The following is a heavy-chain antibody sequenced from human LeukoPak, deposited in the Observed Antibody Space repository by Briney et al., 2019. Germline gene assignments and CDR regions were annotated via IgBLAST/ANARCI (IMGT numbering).Heavy chain of an antibody. Sequence: GGSLRLSCAASQFTFDDYGMSWVRQAPGKGLEWVSGINWNGDSTTYSDSVKGRFTISRDNAKNSLYLQMNSLRAEDTAVYYCARDYRGWSAFDIWGQGTMVTVSS. CDR3: ARDYRGWSAFDI. CDR2: INWNGDST. V-gene: IGHV3-20*04. J-gene: IGHJ3*02. CDR1: QFTFDDYG. D-gene: IGHD6-19*01.